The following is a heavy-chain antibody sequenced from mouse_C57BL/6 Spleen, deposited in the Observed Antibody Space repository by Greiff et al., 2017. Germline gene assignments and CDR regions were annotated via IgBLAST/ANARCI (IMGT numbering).Heavy chain of an antibody. CDR1: GFTFSSYA. Sequence: EVHLVESGGGLVKPGGSLKLSCAASGFTFSSYAMSWVRQTPEKRLEWVATISDGGSYTYYPDNVKGRFPISRDNAKNNLYLQMSHLKSEDTAMYYCARGHYGSLYYYAMDYWGQGTSVTVSS. CDR3: ARGHYGSLYYYAMDY. D-gene: IGHD1-1*01. J-gene: IGHJ4*01. CDR2: ISDGGSYT. V-gene: IGHV5-4*01.